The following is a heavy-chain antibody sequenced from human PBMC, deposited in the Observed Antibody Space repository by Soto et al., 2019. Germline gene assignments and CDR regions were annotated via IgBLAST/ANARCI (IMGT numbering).Heavy chain of an antibody. CDR2: ISYDGSSK. Sequence: QVQLVESGGGVVQPGRSLRLSCAASGFTFSRNAMHWVRQAPGKGLEWVAVISYDGSSKYYADSVKGRFTISRDNSKNTLYLQMNSLRAQDTAVYYCARDRYSNGCHDIDYWGQGTLVTVSS. V-gene: IGHV3-30-3*01. J-gene: IGHJ4*02. CDR1: GFTFSRNA. CDR3: ARDRYSNGCHDIDY. D-gene: IGHD3-22*01.